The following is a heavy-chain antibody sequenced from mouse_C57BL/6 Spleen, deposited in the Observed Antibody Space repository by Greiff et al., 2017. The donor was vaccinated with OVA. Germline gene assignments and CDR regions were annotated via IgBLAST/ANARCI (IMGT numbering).Heavy chain of an antibody. J-gene: IGHJ1*03. CDR1: GYTFTSYW. CDR3: ARRGYGSSPYWYIDV. CDR2: IDPSDSYT. Sequence: QVQLQQPGAELVKPGASVKLSCKASGYTFTSYWMQWVKQRPGQGLEWIGEIDPSDSYTTYNQKFKGKATLTVDTSSSTAYMQLSSLTSEDSAVYYCARRGYGSSPYWYIDVWGTGTTVTVSS. D-gene: IGHD1-1*01. V-gene: IGHV1-50*01.